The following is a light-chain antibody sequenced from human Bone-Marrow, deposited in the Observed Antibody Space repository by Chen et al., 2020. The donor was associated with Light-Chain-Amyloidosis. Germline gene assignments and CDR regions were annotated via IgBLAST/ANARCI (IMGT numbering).Light chain of an antibody. CDR3: QQYDNLPRT. V-gene: IGKV1-33*01. J-gene: IGKJ1*01. Sequence: DIQMTQSPSSLSASVGDRVTITCQASQDITTYLNWYQQKPGRAPKLLIYDASNLEIGVPPRFSGSGSGTDFTFTISGLQPEDFASYYCQQYDNLPRTFGSGTTVEVK. CDR1: QDITTY. CDR2: DAS.